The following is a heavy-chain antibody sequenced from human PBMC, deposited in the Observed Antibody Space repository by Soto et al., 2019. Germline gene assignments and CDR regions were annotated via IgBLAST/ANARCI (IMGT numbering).Heavy chain of an antibody. CDR1: GYTFTSYG. J-gene: IGHJ4*02. CDR2: ISAYNGNT. V-gene: IGHV1-18*01. D-gene: IGHD4-17*01. CDR3: ARDLRPMTTVSPVDS. Sequence: ASVKVSCKASGYTFTSYGISWVRQAPGQGLEWMGWISAYNGNTNYAQNFQGRATMTTDTSTSTAYMELRSLRPDDTAVYYCARDLRPMTTVSPVDSWGQGTLVTVSS.